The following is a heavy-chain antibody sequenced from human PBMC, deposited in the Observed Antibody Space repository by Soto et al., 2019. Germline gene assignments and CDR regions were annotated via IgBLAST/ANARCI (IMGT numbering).Heavy chain of an antibody. CDR2: INHSGST. V-gene: IGHV4-34*01. D-gene: IGHD2-21*02. J-gene: IGHJ3*02. CDR3: AIEGRVTPATDDAFDI. CDR1: GGSFSGYY. Sequence: QVQLQQWGAGLLKPSETLSLTCAVYGGSFSGYYWSWIRQPPGKGLEWIGEINHSGSTNYNPSLKSRVTISVDPSKNQFSLKLSSVTAADTTVYYCAIEGRVTPATDDAFDIWGQGTMVTVS.